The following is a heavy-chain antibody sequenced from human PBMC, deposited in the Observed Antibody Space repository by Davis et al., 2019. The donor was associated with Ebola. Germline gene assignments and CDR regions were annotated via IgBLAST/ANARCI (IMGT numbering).Heavy chain of an antibody. V-gene: IGHV4-59*02. CDR3: AAEGDTGAYED. D-gene: IGHD7-27*01. Sequence: MPSETLSLTCTVSGDSVTSKIWSWIRQPPGKGLEWLGYIFYTGSTNYNSSLKSRLTISRDTSTNQFSLKLTSMTAADTAVYYCAAEGDTGAYEDWGQGSLVTVSS. CDR1: GDSVTSKI. J-gene: IGHJ4*02. CDR2: IFYTGST.